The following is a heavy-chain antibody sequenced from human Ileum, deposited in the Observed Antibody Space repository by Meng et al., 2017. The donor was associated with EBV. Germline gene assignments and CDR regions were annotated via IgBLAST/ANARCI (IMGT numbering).Heavy chain of an antibody. Sequence: QDPRRESGPRLVKPSGTRSLTCAFSGGSISSRNWGSWVRQPPGKGLEWIGEIYHSGSTNYNPFLKSRVTISVDKSKNQFSLNLSSVTAADTAVYYCARVGQWLPIDYWGQGTLVTVSS. J-gene: IGHJ4*02. V-gene: IGHV4-4*02. CDR3: ARVGQWLPIDY. D-gene: IGHD6-19*01. CDR2: IYHSGST. CDR1: GGSISSRNW.